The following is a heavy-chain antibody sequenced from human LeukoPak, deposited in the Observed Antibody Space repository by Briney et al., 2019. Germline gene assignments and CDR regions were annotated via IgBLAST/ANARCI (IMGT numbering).Heavy chain of an antibody. CDR1: GFTFSRYA. CDR3: VNRYSSSWYVY. J-gene: IGHJ4*02. V-gene: IGHV3-64D*06. CDR2: ISSNGGST. Sequence: GGSLRLSCAASGFTFSRYAISWVRQAPGKGLEYVSAISSNGGSTYYADSVKGRFTISRDNSKNTLYLQMSSLRAEDTAVYYCVNRYSSSWYVYWGQGTLVTVSS. D-gene: IGHD6-13*01.